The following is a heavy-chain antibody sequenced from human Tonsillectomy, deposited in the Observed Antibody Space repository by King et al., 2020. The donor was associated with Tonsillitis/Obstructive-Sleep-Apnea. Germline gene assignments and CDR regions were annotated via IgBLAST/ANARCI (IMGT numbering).Heavy chain of an antibody. V-gene: IGHV1-46*01. D-gene: IGHD6-13*01. CDR2: INPSGGTI. J-gene: IGHJ4*02. CDR1: GYTFTSYY. Sequence: VQLVESGAEVKKPGASEKVSCKASGYTFTSYYMHWVRQAPGQGLEWMGLINPSGGTIIYAQKFQGRVTMTRDTSTSTVYMEVRSLRSEDTAVYYCARGVQQLAFDYWGQGTLVTVSS. CDR3: ARGVQQLAFDY.